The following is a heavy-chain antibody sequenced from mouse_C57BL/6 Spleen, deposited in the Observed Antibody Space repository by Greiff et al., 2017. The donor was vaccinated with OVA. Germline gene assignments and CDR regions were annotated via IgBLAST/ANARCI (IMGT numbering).Heavy chain of an antibody. CDR3: AIPPIYYDYDWFAY. CDR1: GYTFTSYW. Sequence: QVQLQQPGAELVKPGASVKVSCKASGYTFTSYWMHWVKQRPGQGLEWIGRIHPSDSDTNYNQKFKGKATLTVDKSSSTAYMQLSSLTSEDSAVYYCAIPPIYYDYDWFAYWGQGTLVTVSA. V-gene: IGHV1-74*01. CDR2: IHPSDSDT. D-gene: IGHD2-4*01. J-gene: IGHJ3*01.